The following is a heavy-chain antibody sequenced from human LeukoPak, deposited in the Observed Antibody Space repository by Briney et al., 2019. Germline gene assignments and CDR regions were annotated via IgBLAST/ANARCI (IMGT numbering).Heavy chain of an antibody. Sequence: SETLSLTCAVYGGSFSGYYWSWIRQPPGKGLEWIGEINHSGSTNYNPSLKSRVTISVDTSKNQFSLKLSSVTAADTAVYYCARVGAYCGGDCYPKFDPWGQGTLVTVSS. V-gene: IGHV4-34*01. D-gene: IGHD2-21*02. CDR2: INHSGST. CDR3: ARVGAYCGGDCYPKFDP. J-gene: IGHJ5*02. CDR1: GGSFSGYY.